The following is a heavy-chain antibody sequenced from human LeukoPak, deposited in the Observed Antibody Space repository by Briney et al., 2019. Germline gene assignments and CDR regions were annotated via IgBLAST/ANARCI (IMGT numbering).Heavy chain of an antibody. CDR3: ARGATGFLEWLIHFDY. CDR1: GFTFSSYS. Sequence: QPGGSLRLSCTASGFTFSSYSMNWVRQAPGKGLEWVSYIGRSSSTIYYADSVKGRFTNSRDNAKNSLYLQMNSLRADDTAVYYCARGATGFLEWLIHFDYWGQGALVTVSS. J-gene: IGHJ4*02. D-gene: IGHD3-3*01. CDR2: IGRSSSTI. V-gene: IGHV3-48*01.